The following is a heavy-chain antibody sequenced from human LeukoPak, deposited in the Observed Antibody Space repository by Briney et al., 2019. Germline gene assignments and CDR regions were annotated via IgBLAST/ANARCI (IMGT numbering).Heavy chain of an antibody. CDR1: GGSFSGYY. CDR3: ARESSIRTTVTTGDAFDI. V-gene: IGHV4-34*01. D-gene: IGHD4-11*01. CDR2: INHSGST. J-gene: IGHJ3*02. Sequence: SETLSLTCAVYGGSFSGYYWSWIRQPPGKGLEWIGEINHSGSTYYNPSLKSRVTISVDTSKNQFSLKLSSVTAADTAVYYCARESSIRTTVTTGDAFDIWGQGTMVTVSS.